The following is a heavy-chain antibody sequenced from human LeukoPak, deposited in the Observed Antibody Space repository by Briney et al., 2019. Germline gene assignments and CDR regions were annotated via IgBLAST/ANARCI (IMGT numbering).Heavy chain of an antibody. CDR3: ARALPRFPGSPSYYDY. CDR2: IYYGGST. V-gene: IGHV4-39*07. J-gene: IGHJ4*02. D-gene: IGHD3-3*01. CDR1: GGSITSSSYY. Sequence: SETLSLTCTVSGGSITSSSYYWGWIRQPPGKGLEWIGSIYYGGSTYYNPSLRSRVTISVDTSKNQFSLKLSSVTAADTAVFYCARALPRFPGSPSYYDYWGQGSLVTVSS.